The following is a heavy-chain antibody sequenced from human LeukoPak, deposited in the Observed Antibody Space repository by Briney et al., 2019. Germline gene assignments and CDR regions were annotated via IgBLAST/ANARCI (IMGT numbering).Heavy chain of an antibody. CDR2: IKQDGSEK. CDR3: AKSPWGSSWYGGEYFQH. D-gene: IGHD6-13*01. V-gene: IGHV3-7*03. Sequence: GGSLRLSCAASQFTFSSYWMSWVRQAPGKGLEWVANIKQDGSEKYYADSVKGRFTISRDNSKNTLYLQMNSLRAEDTAVYYCAKSPWGSSWYGGEYFQHWGQGTLVTVSS. J-gene: IGHJ1*01. CDR1: QFTFSSYW.